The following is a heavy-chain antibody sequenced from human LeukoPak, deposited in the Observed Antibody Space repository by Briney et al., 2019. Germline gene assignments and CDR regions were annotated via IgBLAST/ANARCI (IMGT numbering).Heavy chain of an antibody. CDR3: AREPTVGATGGFDY. V-gene: IGHV3-48*04. J-gene: IGHJ4*02. CDR2: ISSSSSTI. D-gene: IGHD1-26*01. CDR1: GFTFSSYN. Sequence: GGSLRLSCAASGFTFSSYNINWVRQAPGKGLEWVSYISSSSSTIYYADSVKGRFTISRDNAKNSLYLQMNSLRAEDTAVYYCAREPTVGATGGFDYWGQGTLVTVSS.